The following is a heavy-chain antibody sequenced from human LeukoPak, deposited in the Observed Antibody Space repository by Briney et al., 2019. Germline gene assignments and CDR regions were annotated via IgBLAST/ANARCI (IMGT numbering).Heavy chain of an antibody. CDR1: GYTFTSYD. V-gene: IGHV1-8*03. CDR3: AREYYDILTGLYYFDY. J-gene: IGHJ4*02. CDR2: MNPNSGNT. D-gene: IGHD3-9*01. Sequence: GASVKVSCKASGYTFTSYDINWVRQPTGQGLEWMGWMNPNSGNTGYAQKFQDRVTITRNTSISTAYMELNSLRSEDTAVYYCAREYYDILTGLYYFDYWGQGTLVTVSS.